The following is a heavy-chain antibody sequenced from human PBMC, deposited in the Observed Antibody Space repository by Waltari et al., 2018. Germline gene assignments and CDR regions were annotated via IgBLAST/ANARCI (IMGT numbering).Heavy chain of an antibody. CDR1: GGTFSSYA. CDR2: MNPNSGNT. V-gene: IGHV1-8*02. J-gene: IGHJ4*02. D-gene: IGHD3-22*01. Sequence: QVQLVQSGAEVKKPGSSVKVSCKASGGTFSSYAISWVRQAPGQGLEWMGGMNPNSGNTGYAQKFQGRVTMTRNTSISTAYMELSSLRSEDTAVYYCARGASDDSSGYYDFDYWGQGTLVTVSS. CDR3: ARGASDDSSGYYDFDY.